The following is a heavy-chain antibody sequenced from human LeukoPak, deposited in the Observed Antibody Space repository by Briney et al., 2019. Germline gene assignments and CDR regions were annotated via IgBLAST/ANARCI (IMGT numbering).Heavy chain of an antibody. D-gene: IGHD6-13*01. J-gene: IGHJ4*02. V-gene: IGHV4-34*01. Sequence: PSETLSLTYAVYGGSFSGYYWSWIRQPPGKGLEWIGEINHSGSTNYNPSLKSRVTISVDTSKNQFFLKLSSVTAADTAVYYCARGRAGMGGYYFDYWGQGTLVTVSS. CDR1: GGSFSGYY. CDR3: ARGRAGMGGYYFDY. CDR2: INHSGST.